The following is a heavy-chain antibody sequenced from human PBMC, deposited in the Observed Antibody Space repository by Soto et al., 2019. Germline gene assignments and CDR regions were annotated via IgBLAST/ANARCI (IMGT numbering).Heavy chain of an antibody. CDR1: GGSIRSGGYY. D-gene: IGHD1-1*01. CDR2: IFYSGST. V-gene: IGHV4-31*03. CDR3: AREVAGTTNHGAFDI. Sequence: QGQLQESGPGLVKPSQTLSLTCTVSGGSIRSGGYYWSWLRQHPGKGLGWIGYIFYSGSTYYSPSLKSRVSISVDMSKNHFSLKLSSVTAACTAEYYCAREVAGTTNHGAFDIWGQGTMVTVSS. J-gene: IGHJ3*02.